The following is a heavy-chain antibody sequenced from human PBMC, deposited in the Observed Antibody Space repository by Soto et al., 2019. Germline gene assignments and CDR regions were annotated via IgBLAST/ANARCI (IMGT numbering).Heavy chain of an antibody. D-gene: IGHD3-10*01. CDR1: GFTFSYYA. Sequence: EVQLLESGGGLVQPGGSLRLSCVASGFTFSYYAMSWVRQAPGKGLEWVSGITGSGGSTYYEDSVKGRFTISRDNSKNTLFLQMNSMRDEDTVIYYCAKDVSRSRSIYYFDYWGQGTLVTVSS. CDR3: AKDVSRSRSIYYFDY. J-gene: IGHJ4*02. CDR2: ITGSGGST. V-gene: IGHV3-23*01.